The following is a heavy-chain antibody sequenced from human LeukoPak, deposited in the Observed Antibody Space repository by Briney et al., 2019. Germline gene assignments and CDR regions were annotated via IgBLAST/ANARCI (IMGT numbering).Heavy chain of an antibody. CDR1: GFTFSSYW. D-gene: IGHD5-24*01. Sequence: PGGSLRLSCAASGFTFSSYWMSWVRQAPGKGLEWVANIKQDGSEKYYVDSVKGRFTISRDNAKNSLYLQMSSLRAEETAVYYCARTYRNGDKFCSVYWGQGTLVTVSS. CDR3: ARTYRNGDKFCSVY. CDR2: IKQDGSEK. J-gene: IGHJ4*02. V-gene: IGHV3-7*01.